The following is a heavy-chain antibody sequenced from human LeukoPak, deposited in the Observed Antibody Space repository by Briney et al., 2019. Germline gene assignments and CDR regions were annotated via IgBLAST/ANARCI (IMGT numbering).Heavy chain of an antibody. D-gene: IGHD6-19*01. CDR3: AKDPQWPARGYFQH. Sequence: GGSLRLSCAASGFTFSDYYMSWIRQAPGKGLEWVSAISGSGGSTYYADSVKGRFTISRDNSKNTLYLQMNSLRAEDTAVYYCAKDPQWPARGYFQHWGQGTLVTVSS. CDR1: GFTFSDYY. J-gene: IGHJ1*01. CDR2: ISGSGGST. V-gene: IGHV3-23*01.